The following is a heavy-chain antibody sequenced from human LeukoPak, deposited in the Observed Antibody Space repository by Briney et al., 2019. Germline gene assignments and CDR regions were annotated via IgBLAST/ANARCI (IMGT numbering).Heavy chain of an antibody. J-gene: IGHJ6*02. CDR1: GYIFTSHW. CDR3: AREGLGSSTSPTYGMDV. V-gene: IGHV5-10-1*01. CDR2: IDPSDSYS. Sequence: GESLKISCKGSGYIFTSHWISWVRRMPGKGLEWMGKIDPSDSYSDYSPSFQGHVTISADKSISTAYQQWSSLKASDTAMYYCAREGLGSSTSPTYGMDVWGQGTTVTVSS. D-gene: IGHD2-2*01.